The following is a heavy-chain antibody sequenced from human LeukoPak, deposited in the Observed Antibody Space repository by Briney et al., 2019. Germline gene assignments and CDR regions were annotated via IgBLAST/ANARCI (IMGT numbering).Heavy chain of an antibody. V-gene: IGHV3-74*01. CDR1: GFTLSNHL. Sequence: GGSLRLSCAAAGFTLSNHLMHWVRQAQGTGLVWVSSVKSDGTATNYADSVKGRFTISRDNAKNTLYLQMNSLRVEDTAVYYCVRKFATGDWGQGTLVTVSS. CDR3: VRKFATGD. CDR2: VKSDGTAT. D-gene: IGHD1-14*01. J-gene: IGHJ4*02.